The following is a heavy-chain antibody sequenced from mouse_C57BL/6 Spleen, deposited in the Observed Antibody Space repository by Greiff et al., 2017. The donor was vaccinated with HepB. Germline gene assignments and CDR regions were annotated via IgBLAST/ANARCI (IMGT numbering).Heavy chain of an antibody. J-gene: IGHJ4*01. Sequence: QVQLKQSGAELVKPGASVKISCKASGYAFSSYWMNWVKQRPGKGLEWIGQIYPGDGDTNYNGKFKGKATLTADKSSSTAYMQLSSLTSEDSAVYFCARSILELGQDAMDYWGQGTSVTVSS. CDR1: GYAFSSYW. D-gene: IGHD4-1*01. V-gene: IGHV1-80*01. CDR3: ARSILELGQDAMDY. CDR2: IYPGDGDT.